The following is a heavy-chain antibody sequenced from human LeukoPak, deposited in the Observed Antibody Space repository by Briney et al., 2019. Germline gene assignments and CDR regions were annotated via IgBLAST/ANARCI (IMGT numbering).Heavy chain of an antibody. V-gene: IGHV4-39*01. CDR1: GGSITSSSYY. Sequence: SETLSLTCTVSGGSITSSSYYWGWIRQPPEKGPEWIGSIYYRGITYYNPSLKSRVTISVDTSKNQFSLKLSSVTAADTAVYYCARGDFTIPKTYHFAYWGQGTLVTVSS. CDR2: IYYRGIT. J-gene: IGHJ4*02. CDR3: ARGDFTIPKTYHFAY. D-gene: IGHD3-9*01.